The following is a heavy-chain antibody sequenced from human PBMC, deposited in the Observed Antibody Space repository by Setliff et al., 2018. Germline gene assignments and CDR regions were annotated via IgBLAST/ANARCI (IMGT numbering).Heavy chain of an antibody. CDR2: IYTSGST. Sequence: SETLSPTCTVSGGSISSGSYYWGWIRQPAGKGLEWIGRIYTSGSTNYNPSLKSRVTISVDTSKNQFSLKLSSVTAADTAVYYCARGRGYGYGSTFHYYYGMDVWGQGTTVTVSS. CDR1: GGSISSGSYY. D-gene: IGHD5-18*01. V-gene: IGHV4-61*02. J-gene: IGHJ6*02. CDR3: ARGRGYGYGSTFHYYYGMDV.